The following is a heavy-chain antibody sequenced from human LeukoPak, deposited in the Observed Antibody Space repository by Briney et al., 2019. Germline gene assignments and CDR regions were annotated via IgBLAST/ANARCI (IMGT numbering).Heavy chain of an antibody. Sequence: SETLSLTCTVSGGSISSYYWSWIRQPPGKGLEWIGYIYYSGSTNYNPSLKSRVTISVDTSKNQFSLKLSSVTAADTAVYYCASQGYYYDSSGYSDTFDIWGQGTMVTVSS. J-gene: IGHJ3*02. V-gene: IGHV4-59*01. CDR2: IYYSGST. CDR3: ASQGYYYDSSGYSDTFDI. D-gene: IGHD3-22*01. CDR1: GGSISSYY.